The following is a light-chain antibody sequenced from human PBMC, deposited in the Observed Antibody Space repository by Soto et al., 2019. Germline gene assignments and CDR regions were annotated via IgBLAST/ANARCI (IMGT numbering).Light chain of an antibody. Sequence: IALTQSPGTLSLSPGERATLSCRASQTVSSSYLTWYQQKPGQAPRLLIYGASTRATGIPDRFGGSGSGTDITLTISRLEPEDFAVYHCQHLRMFGQGTKVEI. CDR3: QHLRM. J-gene: IGKJ1*01. CDR1: QTVSSSY. V-gene: IGKV3-20*01. CDR2: GAS.